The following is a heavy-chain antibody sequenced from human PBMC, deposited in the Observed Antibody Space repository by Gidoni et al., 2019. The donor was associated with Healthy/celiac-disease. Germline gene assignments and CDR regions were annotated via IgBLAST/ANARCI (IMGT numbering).Heavy chain of an antibody. J-gene: IGHJ4*02. CDR1: SNAW. CDR3: TTSTIFGDLDY. CDR2: IKSKTDGGTT. Sequence: SNAWMSWVRQAPGKGLEWVGRIKSKTDGGTTDYAAPVKGRFTISRDDSKNTLYLQMNSLKTEDTAVYYCTTSTIFGDLDYWGQGTLVTVSS. D-gene: IGHD3-3*01. V-gene: IGHV3-15*01.